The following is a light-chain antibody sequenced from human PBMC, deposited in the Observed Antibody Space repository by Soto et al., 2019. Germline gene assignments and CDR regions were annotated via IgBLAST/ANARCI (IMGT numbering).Light chain of an antibody. V-gene: IGKV1-5*01. CDR1: QGIVRW. J-gene: IGKJ1*01. CDR3: QLYNFFMWR. Sequence: IHRKLSAGTMSLSVKDIEIISCRASQGIVRWLAWYQQKPGKAPKLLIYDASSLESGVPSRFSGSGSGTEFTLSLRCLQPDDSALSFCQLYNFFMWRFADGAKVDIK. CDR2: DAS.